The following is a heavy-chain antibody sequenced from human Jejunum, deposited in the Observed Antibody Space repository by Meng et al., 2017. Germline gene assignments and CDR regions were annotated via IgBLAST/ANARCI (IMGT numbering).Heavy chain of an antibody. CDR2: IHHTGNI. CDR1: GASTSDKNW. CDR3: ARDLLGPAIAATGWFDP. J-gene: IGHJ5*02. Sequence: VQWQRLGRGLVKPSGPPALPGAVAGASTSDKNWWSWVRQAPGEGLEWIGEIHHTGNINYNPSLKGRVTMSLDKPKNQFSLEVTSVTAADTAVYYCARDLLGPAIAATGWFDPWGQGTLVTVSS. D-gene: IGHD6-13*01. V-gene: IGHV4-4*02.